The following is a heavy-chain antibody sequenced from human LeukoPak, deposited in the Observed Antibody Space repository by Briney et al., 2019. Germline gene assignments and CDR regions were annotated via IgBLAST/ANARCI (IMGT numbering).Heavy chain of an antibody. CDR1: GYTFTSYS. CDR3: ARDLSPDPHWLRKFGRFDF. CDR2: ISAYNGDT. D-gene: IGHD5-12*01. Sequence: ASVKVSCKASGYTFTSYSITWVRQAPGQGLGWMGWISAYNGDTHFAQNFQGRVAMTTDTSTNTACMELRSLRSDDTAIYYCARDLSPDPHWLRKFGRFDFWGQGTLVTVSS. V-gene: IGHV1-18*01. J-gene: IGHJ4*02.